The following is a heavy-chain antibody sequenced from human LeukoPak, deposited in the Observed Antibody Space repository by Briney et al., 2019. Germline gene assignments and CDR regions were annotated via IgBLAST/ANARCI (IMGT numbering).Heavy chain of an antibody. D-gene: IGHD4-17*01. J-gene: IGHJ6*03. CDR1: GGTFSSYA. CDR2: IIPIFGTA. CDR3: ARGPADQDYGDADYYYYMDV. V-gene: IGHV1-69*13. Sequence: ASVKVSCKASGGTFSSYAISWVRQAPGQGLEWMGGIIPIFGTANYAQKFQGRVTITADESTSTAYMELSSLRSEDTAVYYCARGPADQDYGDADYYYYMDVWGKGTTVTVSS.